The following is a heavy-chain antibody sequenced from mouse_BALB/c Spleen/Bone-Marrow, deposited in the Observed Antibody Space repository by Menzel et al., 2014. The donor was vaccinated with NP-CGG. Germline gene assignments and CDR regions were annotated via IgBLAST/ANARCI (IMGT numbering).Heavy chain of an antibody. CDR3: ARPLYDGYYVWFAY. D-gene: IGHD2-3*01. V-gene: IGHV4-1*02. J-gene: IGHJ3*01. CDR1: GVDFSRYW. CDR2: INPDSSTI. Sequence: ATGGVDFSRYWMSWVRQAPGKGLEWIGEINPDSSTINYTPSLKDKFIISRDNAKNTLYLQMSKVRSEDTALYYCARPLYDGYYVWFAYWGQGTLVTVPA.